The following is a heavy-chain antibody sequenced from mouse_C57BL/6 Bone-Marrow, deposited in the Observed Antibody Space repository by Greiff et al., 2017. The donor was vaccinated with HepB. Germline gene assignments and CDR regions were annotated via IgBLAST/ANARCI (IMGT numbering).Heavy chain of an antibody. CDR2: INYDGSST. Sequence: EVHLVESEGGLVQPGSSMKLSCTASGFTFSDYYMAWVRQVPEKGLEWVANINYDGSSTYYLDSLKIRFIISRDNAKNILYLQMSSLKSEDTATYYCARDYFDYWGQGTTLTVSS. CDR3: ARDYFDY. V-gene: IGHV5-16*01. CDR1: GFTFSDYY. J-gene: IGHJ2*01.